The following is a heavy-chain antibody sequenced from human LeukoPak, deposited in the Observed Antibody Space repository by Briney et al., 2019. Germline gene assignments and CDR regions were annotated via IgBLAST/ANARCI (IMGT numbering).Heavy chain of an antibody. D-gene: IGHD3-10*01. J-gene: IGHJ4*02. CDR3: ARETLWFPDY. V-gene: IGHV3-11*01. CDR1: GFTFNDYY. Sequence: GSLRLSCADSGFTFNDYYMSWIRQSPGKGLEWVSYISSSGSTIYYADSVKGRFTISRDNAKNSLYLQMNSLRAEDTAVYYCARETLWFPDYWGQGTLVTVSS. CDR2: ISSSGSTI.